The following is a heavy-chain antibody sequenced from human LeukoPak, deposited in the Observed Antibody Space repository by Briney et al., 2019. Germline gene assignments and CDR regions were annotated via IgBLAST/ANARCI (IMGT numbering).Heavy chain of an antibody. CDR2: ITGSGDTT. CDR3: AKWGDYDILTGYYVSDF. J-gene: IGHJ4*02. D-gene: IGHD3-9*01. V-gene: IGHV3-23*01. CDR1: GFIFRNYA. Sequence: GASLRLSCAASGFIFRNYAMSWVRQAPGKGLEWVSAITGSGDTTYYVDSVKGRFTISRDNSKNTLYVGMNTLRAEDTAVYYCAKWGDYDILTGYYVSDFWGQGTLVTVSS.